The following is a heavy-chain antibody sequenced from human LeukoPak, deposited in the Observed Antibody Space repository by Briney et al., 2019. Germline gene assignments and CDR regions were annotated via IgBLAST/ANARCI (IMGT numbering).Heavy chain of an antibody. D-gene: IGHD2-21*02. J-gene: IGHJ5*02. CDR1: GGSFSGYY. V-gene: IGHV4-34*01. CDR3: ARGPPTEFSWFDP. CDR2: INHSGST. Sequence: PSETLSLTCAVYGGSFSGYYWSWIRQPPGKGLEWIGEINHSGSTNYNPSLKSRVTISVDTSKNQFSLKLSSVTAADTAVYYCARGPPTEFSWFDPRGQGTLVTVSS.